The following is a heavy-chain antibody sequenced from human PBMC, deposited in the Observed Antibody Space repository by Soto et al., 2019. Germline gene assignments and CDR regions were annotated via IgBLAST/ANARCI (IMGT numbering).Heavy chain of an antibody. D-gene: IGHD2-2*01. CDR3: ATSLSTAVNYGLDV. CDR2: ISDDGDSR. CDR1: GFTFSDNA. J-gene: IGHJ6*02. V-gene: IGHV3-23*01. Sequence: EVQLLESGGGLVQPGGSLRLSCGASGFTFSDNAMTWVRQAPGKGLEWVSSISDDGDSRYYADSVKGRFAVSRDNSKNPLFLHMNSLGAEDTAVYYCATSLSTAVNYGLDVWGQGTPVTVSS.